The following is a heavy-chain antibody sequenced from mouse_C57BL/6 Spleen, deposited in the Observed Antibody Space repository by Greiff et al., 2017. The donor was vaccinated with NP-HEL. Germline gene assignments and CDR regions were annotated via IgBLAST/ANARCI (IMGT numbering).Heavy chain of an antibody. Sequence: EVKVEESGGGLVQPGGSMKLSCVASGFTFTNYWMNWVRQSPEKGLEWVAQIRLKSDNYATHYAESVKGRFTISRDDSKSSVYLQMNNLRAEDTGMYYCTGGRSYWDFDVWGTGTTVTVSS. CDR3: TGGRSYWDFDV. J-gene: IGHJ1*03. CDR2: IRLKSDNYAT. D-gene: IGHD4-1*01. CDR1: GFTFTNYW. V-gene: IGHV6-3*01.